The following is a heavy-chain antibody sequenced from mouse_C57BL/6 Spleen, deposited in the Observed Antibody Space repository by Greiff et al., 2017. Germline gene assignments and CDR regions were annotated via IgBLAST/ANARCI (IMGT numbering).Heavy chain of an antibody. D-gene: IGHD1-1*01. CDR3: AGDYYCARRPHGNFDV. CDR2: IDPANGTT. Sequence: EVQLLQSVAGLVRPGASVKLSCTASGFTIKNTYMHWVQQTPEQGLEWIGRIDPANGTTKSAPKFQGKATIAADTSSNTDYLQLSSLISVDTAMYYCAGDYYCARRPHGNFDVWGTGTTVTVSS. CDR1: GFTIKNTY. J-gene: IGHJ1*03. V-gene: IGHV14-3*01.